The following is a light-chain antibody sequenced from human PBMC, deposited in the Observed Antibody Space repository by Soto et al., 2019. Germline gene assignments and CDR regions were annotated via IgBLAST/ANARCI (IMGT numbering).Light chain of an antibody. V-gene: IGKV3-20*01. CDR1: QSVSSSY. J-gene: IGKJ4*01. CDR2: GAS. Sequence: EIVLTQSPGTLSLSPGERATLSCRASQSVSSSYLAGYQQKPGQAPSLLIYGASRRATGIPDRFSGSGSGTDFTLTISRLEPEDFAVYYCQQYGSSPPLTCGGGTKVEIK. CDR3: QQYGSSPPLT.